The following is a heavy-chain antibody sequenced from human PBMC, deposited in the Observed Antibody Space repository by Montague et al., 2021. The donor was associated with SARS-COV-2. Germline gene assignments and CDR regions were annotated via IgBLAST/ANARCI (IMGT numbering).Heavy chain of an antibody. CDR2: ISSDGSEQ. D-gene: IGHD6-13*01. J-gene: IGHJ6*01. Sequence: SLRLSCAASGFNFRSYNMHWVRQAPGKGLDWVAVISSDGSEQYYADSLRGRFTISGDNPGNTVFLQVHSLRPDDTAVYYCARGFFAGITSALDVWGQGTAVTVSS. V-gene: IGHV3-30*04. CDR1: GFNFRSYN. CDR3: ARGFFAGITSALDV.